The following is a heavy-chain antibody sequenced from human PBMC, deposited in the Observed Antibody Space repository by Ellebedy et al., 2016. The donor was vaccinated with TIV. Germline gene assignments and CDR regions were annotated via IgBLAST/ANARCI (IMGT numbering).Heavy chain of an antibody. Sequence: GGSLRLXCAASGFTFSSYGMHWVRQAPGKGLEWVAVIWYDGSNKYYADSVKGRFTISRDNSKNTLYLQMNSLRDEDTAVYYCAREKRTSHYGMDVWGQGTTVTVSS. CDR1: GFTFSSYG. CDR2: IWYDGSNK. V-gene: IGHV3-33*01. CDR3: AREKRTSHYGMDV. J-gene: IGHJ6*02.